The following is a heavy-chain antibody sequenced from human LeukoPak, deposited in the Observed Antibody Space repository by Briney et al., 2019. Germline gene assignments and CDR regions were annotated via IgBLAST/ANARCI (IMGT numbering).Heavy chain of an antibody. Sequence: GGSLRLSCAASGFTFSSYSMNWVRQAPGKRLEWVSYISASSTTIYYADPVKGRFTISRDNAKNSLYLQMNSLRAEDTAVYYCARAWREAAAFVYFHHWGQGTLVTVSS. CDR3: ARAWREAAAFVYFHH. CDR2: ISASSTTI. V-gene: IGHV3-48*01. CDR1: GFTFSSYS. D-gene: IGHD6-13*01. J-gene: IGHJ1*01.